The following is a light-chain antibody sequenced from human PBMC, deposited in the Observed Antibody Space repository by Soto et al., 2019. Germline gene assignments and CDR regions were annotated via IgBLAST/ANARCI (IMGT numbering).Light chain of an antibody. CDR3: MCYAGGNNWV. CDR1: SSDVGTHGY. J-gene: IGLJ3*02. Sequence: QSVLTQPPSASGSPGQSVTISCTGTSSDVGTHGYVSWYQQHAGKAPQLMIYDVTKRPSGVPDRFSGSKSANTASLTVSGLQAEDEADYYCMCYAGGNNWVFGGGTKLTVL. V-gene: IGLV2-8*01. CDR2: DVT.